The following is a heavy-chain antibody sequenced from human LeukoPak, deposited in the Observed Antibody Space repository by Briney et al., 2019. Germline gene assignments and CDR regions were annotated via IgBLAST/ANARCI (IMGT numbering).Heavy chain of an antibody. Sequence: KPSETLSLTCAVYGESLNSYYWSWVRQPPGEGPEWIGEIYESGTTEYNPSLKSRVTISMVPSKQQFSLSLSSVTAADTAVYYCARGAWATRLGSWGLGTPVIVSS. V-gene: IGHV4-34*01. CDR2: IYESGTT. CDR1: GESLNSYY. D-gene: IGHD2-15*01. J-gene: IGHJ4*02. CDR3: ARGAWATRLGS.